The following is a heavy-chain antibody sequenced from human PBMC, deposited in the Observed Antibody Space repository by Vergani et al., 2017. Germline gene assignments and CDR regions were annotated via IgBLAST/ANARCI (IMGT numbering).Heavy chain of an antibody. Sequence: QVQVVQSGAEVKKSGASVNVSCKTSGYTFSNYYMHWVRQAPRQGLEWMGIINPSGGHTNYAQKFQGIVTMTRDTSTSTVYMVLSSLRSEDTDIYYCARGDYGILTGYRYWGQGTLVTVSA. D-gene: IGHD3-9*01. CDR2: INPSGGHT. CDR3: ARGDYGILTGYRY. V-gene: IGHV1-46*03. J-gene: IGHJ4*02. CDR1: GYTFSNYY.